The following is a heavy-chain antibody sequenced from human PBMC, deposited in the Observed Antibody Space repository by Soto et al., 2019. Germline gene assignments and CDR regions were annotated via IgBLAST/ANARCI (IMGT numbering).Heavy chain of an antibody. Sequence: ASVKVSCKASGYTFTSYDNNWVRQATGQGLEWMGWMNPNSGNTGYAQKFQGRVTMTRNTSISTAYMELSSLRSEDTAVYYCARGSMVYSYSTPFCNYWGQGTLVTVSS. V-gene: IGHV1-8*01. CDR2: MNPNSGNT. J-gene: IGHJ4*02. CDR1: GYTFTSYD. D-gene: IGHD2-8*01. CDR3: ARGSMVYSYSTPFCNY.